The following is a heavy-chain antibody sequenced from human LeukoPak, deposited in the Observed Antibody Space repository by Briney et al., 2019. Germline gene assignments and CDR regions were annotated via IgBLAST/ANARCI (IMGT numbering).Heavy chain of an antibody. J-gene: IGHJ4*02. Sequence: SETLSLTCTVSGGSISSGDYYGSWIRQPPGKGLEWIGYIYYSGSTYYNPSLKSRVTISVDTSKNQFSLKLSSVTAADTAVYYCARARQELTTVNDYFDYWGQGTLVTVSS. CDR1: GGSISSGDYY. CDR3: ARARQELTTVNDYFDY. V-gene: IGHV4-30-4*01. D-gene: IGHD4-17*01. CDR2: IYYSGST.